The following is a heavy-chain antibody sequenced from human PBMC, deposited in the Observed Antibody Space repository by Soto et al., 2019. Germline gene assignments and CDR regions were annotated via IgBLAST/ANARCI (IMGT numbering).Heavy chain of an antibody. D-gene: IGHD1-26*01. J-gene: IGHJ4*02. CDR3: ATIVGANDY. CDR1: RASIYTYS. V-gene: IGHV4-4*07. Sequence: SETLSLTCTVSRASIYTYSWTWIRQPAGKGLQWIGHIYSSGSANYSPSLKSRVSMSVDSSKDQISLKLGSVTAADTAVYYCATIVGANDYWGQGTLVTVSS. CDR2: IYSSGSA.